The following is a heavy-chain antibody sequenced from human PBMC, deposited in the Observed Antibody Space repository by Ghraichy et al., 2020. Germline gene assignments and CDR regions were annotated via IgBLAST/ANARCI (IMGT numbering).Heavy chain of an antibody. Sequence: SQTLSLTCTVSGGSISTYYWSWIRQPPGKGLEWIGYIYYTGSTNYNPSLKSRVTISIDTSKNQFSLKLSSVTAADTAIYYCARGYGSGWSPFDSWGQGTLVTVSS. CDR3: ARGYGSGWSPFDS. D-gene: IGHD6-19*01. V-gene: IGHV4-59*01. CDR1: GGSISTYY. J-gene: IGHJ4*02. CDR2: IYYTGST.